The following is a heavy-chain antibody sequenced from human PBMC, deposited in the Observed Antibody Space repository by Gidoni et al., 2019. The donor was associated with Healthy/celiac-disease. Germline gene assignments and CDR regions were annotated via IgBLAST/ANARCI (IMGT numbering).Heavy chain of an antibody. D-gene: IGHD6-13*01. J-gene: IGHJ5*02. CDR2: ISGSGGST. Sequence: EVQLLESGGGLVEAGGSLRLSCAASGFTFRISAMSLVRQAPGKGLEWVSAISGSGGSTYYADSVKGRFTISRDNSKNTLYLQMNSLRAEDTAVYYCAKAVISSSWYPPPQQFDPWGQGTLVTVSS. CDR1: GFTFRISA. CDR3: AKAVISSSWYPPPQQFDP. V-gene: IGHV3-23*01.